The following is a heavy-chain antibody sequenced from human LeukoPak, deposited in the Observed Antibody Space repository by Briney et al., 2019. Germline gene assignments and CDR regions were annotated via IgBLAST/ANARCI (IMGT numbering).Heavy chain of an antibody. Sequence: VSVKVSCKASGYTFTNYDFNWMRQATGQGLEWMGWMNPNSGSTGYAQSLQGRVTMTTDTSTSTVYMEMRSLTSDDTAVYYCARDLDQYNGRFGGFGHDFWGQGTLVTVSS. V-gene: IGHV1-8*01. D-gene: IGHD3-10*01. CDR2: MNPNSGST. CDR3: ARDLDQYNGRFGGFGHDF. CDR1: GYTFTNYD. J-gene: IGHJ4*02.